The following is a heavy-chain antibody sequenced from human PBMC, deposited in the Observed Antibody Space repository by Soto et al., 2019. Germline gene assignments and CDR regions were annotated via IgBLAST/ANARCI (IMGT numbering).Heavy chain of an antibody. CDR2: IYYSGST. Sequence: SETLSPTSNVSGGSISSYYWRWIRQPPGRGLEWIGYIYYSGSTNYNPSLKSRVTISVDTSKNQFSLKLRSVTAADTAVYYCATHDFRDYRLDYWGQGALVTVSS. V-gene: IGHV4-59*01. CDR3: ATHDFRDYRLDY. D-gene: IGHD4-17*01. J-gene: IGHJ4*02. CDR1: GGSISSYY.